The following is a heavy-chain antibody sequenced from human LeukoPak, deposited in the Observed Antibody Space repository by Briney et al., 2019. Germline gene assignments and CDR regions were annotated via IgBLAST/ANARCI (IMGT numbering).Heavy chain of an antibody. CDR3: ASLTGYCSSTSCYDFDY. CDR2: IYYSGST. D-gene: IGHD2-2*01. CDR1: GGSISSGDYC. Sequence: SQTLSLTCTVSGGSISSGDYCWSWIRQPPGKGLGWIGYIYYSGSTYYNPSLKSRVTISVDTSKNQFSLKLSSVTAADTAVYYCASLTGYCSSTSCYDFDYWGQGTLVTVSS. J-gene: IGHJ4*02. V-gene: IGHV4-30-4*08.